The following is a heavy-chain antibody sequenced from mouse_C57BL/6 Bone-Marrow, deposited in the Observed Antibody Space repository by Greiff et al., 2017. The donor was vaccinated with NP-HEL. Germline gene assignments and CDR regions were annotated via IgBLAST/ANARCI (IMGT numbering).Heavy chain of an antibody. D-gene: IGHD1-1*01. V-gene: IGHV1-26*01. J-gene: IGHJ1*03. Sequence: EVQLQQSGPELVKPGASVKISCKASGYTFTDYYMNWVKQSHGKSLEWIGDINPNNGGTSYNQKFKGTATLTVDKSSSTAYMELRSLTSEDSAVYYCAITTVVATSPDWYFDVWGTGTTVTVSS. CDR2: INPNNGGT. CDR3: AITTVVATSPDWYFDV. CDR1: GYTFTDYY.